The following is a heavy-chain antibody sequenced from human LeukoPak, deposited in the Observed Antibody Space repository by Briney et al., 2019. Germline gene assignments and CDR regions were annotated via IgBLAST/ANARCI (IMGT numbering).Heavy chain of an antibody. CDR2: INHSGST. CDR1: GGSFSGYY. CDR3: ARGRIMIVVVITLHWFDP. V-gene: IGHV4-34*01. Sequence: SETLSLTCAVYGGSFSGYYWSWIRQPPGKGLVWIGEINHSGSTNYNPSLKSRVTISVDTSKNQFSLKLSSVTAADTAVYYCARGRIMIVVVITLHWFDPWGQGTLVTVSS. J-gene: IGHJ5*02. D-gene: IGHD3-22*01.